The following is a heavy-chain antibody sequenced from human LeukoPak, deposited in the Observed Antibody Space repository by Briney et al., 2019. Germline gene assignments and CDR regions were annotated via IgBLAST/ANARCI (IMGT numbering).Heavy chain of an antibody. Sequence: SETLSLTCTVSGGSISSSSYYWGWIRQPPGKGLEWIGSIYYSGSTYYNPSLESRVTISVDTSKNQFSLKLSSVTAADTAVYYCARGSLLVPFDYWGQGTLVTVSS. J-gene: IGHJ4*02. CDR3: ARGSLLVPFDY. D-gene: IGHD2-15*01. CDR2: IYYSGST. V-gene: IGHV4-39*07. CDR1: GGSISSSSYY.